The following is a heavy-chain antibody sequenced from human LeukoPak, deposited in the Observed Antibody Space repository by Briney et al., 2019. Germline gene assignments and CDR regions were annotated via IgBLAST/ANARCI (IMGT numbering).Heavy chain of an antibody. CDR3: AKSATYPYFDY. D-gene: IGHD5-12*01. J-gene: IGHJ4*02. V-gene: IGHV3-30*18. CDR1: GFTFSSYG. Sequence: GGSLRLSCAASGFTFSSYGMHWVRQAPGKGLEWVAVISYDGSNKYYADSVKGRFTISRDNSKNTLYLQMNSLRAEDTAVYYCAKSATYPYFDYWGQGTLVTVSS. CDR2: ISYDGSNK.